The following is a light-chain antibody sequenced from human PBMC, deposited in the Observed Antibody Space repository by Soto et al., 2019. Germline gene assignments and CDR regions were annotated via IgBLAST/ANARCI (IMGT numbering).Light chain of an antibody. CDR3: QQYNSYSGT. V-gene: IGKV1-5*01. J-gene: IGKJ1*01. CDR2: DAS. CDR1: QSISIW. Sequence: DIQMTQSPSTLSASVGDRVSMTCRASQSISIWLAWYQQKPVKAPKLLIYDASSLESGVPSRFSGSGSGTEFTLTISRLQPDDFAGYYCQQYNSYSGTFGQGTKVDI.